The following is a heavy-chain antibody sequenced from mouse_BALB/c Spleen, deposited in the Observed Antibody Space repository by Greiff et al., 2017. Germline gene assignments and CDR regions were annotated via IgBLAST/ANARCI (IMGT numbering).Heavy chain of an antibody. CDR1: GFNVKDTY. Sequence: VQLQQSGAELVKPGASVKLSCTASGFNVKDTYMHWVKQRPEQGLEWIGRIDPANGNTKYDPKFQGKATITADTSSNTAYLQLSSLTSEDTAVYYCARDDLYAMDYWGQGTSVTVSS. J-gene: IGHJ4*01. CDR3: ARDDLYAMDY. CDR2: IDPANGNT. D-gene: IGHD2-3*01. V-gene: IGHV14-3*02.